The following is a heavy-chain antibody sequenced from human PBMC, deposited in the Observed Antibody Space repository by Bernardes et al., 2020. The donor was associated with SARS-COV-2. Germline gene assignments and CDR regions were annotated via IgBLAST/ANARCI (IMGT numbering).Heavy chain of an antibody. CDR3: VHRPYLSAYFFDY. Sequence: SGCTLSKPTQTLSLTCPFSLFSLTARGVVVGWIRQPPWEALEWLGLIYWDDDKRYSPSLKSRLTLTKDTSKNQVVLTLTNMDPMDTATYYCVHRPYLSAYFFDYWGQGALVTVSS. V-gene: IGHV2-5*02. D-gene: IGHD2-2*02. CDR2: IYWDDDK. CDR1: LFSLTARGVV. J-gene: IGHJ4*02.